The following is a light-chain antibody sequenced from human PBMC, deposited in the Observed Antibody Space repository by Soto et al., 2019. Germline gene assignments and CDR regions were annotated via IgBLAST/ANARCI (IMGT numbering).Light chain of an antibody. CDR2: DNN. CDR3: GTWDSSLSACWV. Sequence: QSVLTQPPSVSAAPGQKVTISCSGSSSNIGNNYVSWYQQLPGTAPKLLIYDNNKRPSGIPDRFSGSKSGTSATLGITGLQTGDEADYYCGTWDSSLSACWVFGGGTKVTVL. J-gene: IGLJ3*02. CDR1: SSNIGNNY. V-gene: IGLV1-51*01.